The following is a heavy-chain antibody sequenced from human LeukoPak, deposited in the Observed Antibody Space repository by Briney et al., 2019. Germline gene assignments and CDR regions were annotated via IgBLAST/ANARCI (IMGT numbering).Heavy chain of an antibody. D-gene: IGHD1-14*01. V-gene: IGHV4-38-2*02. Sequence: SETLSLTCTVSGGSVTNDFFGGWVRQPPGKELEWIGSFCLGRDTYYRPSLKSRVTISVDTSKNQFSLNLNSVTAADTAVYYCARWASISREPGGFFDHWGQGTLVTVSS. CDR2: FCLGRDT. CDR1: GGSVTNDFF. J-gene: IGHJ4*02. CDR3: ARWASISREPGGFFDH.